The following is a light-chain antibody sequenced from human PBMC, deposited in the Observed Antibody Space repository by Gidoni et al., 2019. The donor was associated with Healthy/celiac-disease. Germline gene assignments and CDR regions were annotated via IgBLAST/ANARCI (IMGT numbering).Light chain of an antibody. J-gene: IGKJ4*01. CDR3: QQYYSTLT. CDR2: WAS. Sequence: DIVMTKSPDSLAVSLGERATINCKSSQSVLYSSNNKNFLAWYQQNPGQPPKLLIYWASTRESGVADRFSGSGSGTDFTLTISSLQAEDVAVYYCQQYYSTLTFGGGTKVEIK. CDR1: QSVLYSSNNKNF. V-gene: IGKV4-1*01.